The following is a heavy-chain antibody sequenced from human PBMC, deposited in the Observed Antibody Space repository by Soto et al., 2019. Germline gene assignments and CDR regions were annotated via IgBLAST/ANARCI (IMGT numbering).Heavy chain of an antibody. Sequence: VQLQESGPGLVRPSETLSLTCTVSGGSISSGNFYWSWIRQPPGKGLEWIGYIYFSGSTSYSPSLKSRLTISLTTSGPPFSLMPPSATTAAEGAADLGCVVKDYF. CDR3: GCVVKDYF. D-gene: IGHD2-2*01. J-gene: IGHJ1*01. CDR1: GGSISSGNFY. CDR2: IYFSGST. V-gene: IGHV4-30-4*01.